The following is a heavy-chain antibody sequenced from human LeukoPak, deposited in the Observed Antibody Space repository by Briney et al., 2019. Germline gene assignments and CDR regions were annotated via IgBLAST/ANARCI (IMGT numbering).Heavy chain of an antibody. CDR2: IYYSGST. CDR3: PRGIVLVFDY. CDR1: GGPISSGDYY. D-gene: IGHD2-15*01. Sequence: SETLSLTCTVSGGPISSGDYYWSWIRQPPGKGLEWIGYIYYSGSTYYNPSLKSRVTISVDTSKNQFSRKLSSVTAADTGVYYCPRGIVLVFDYWGQGTLVTVSS. V-gene: IGHV4-30-4*01. J-gene: IGHJ4*02.